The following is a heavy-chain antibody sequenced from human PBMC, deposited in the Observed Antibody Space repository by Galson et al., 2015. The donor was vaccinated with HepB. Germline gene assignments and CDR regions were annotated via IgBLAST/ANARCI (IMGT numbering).Heavy chain of an antibody. CDR1: GYSFNSYA. CDR2: INAGNGNT. D-gene: IGHD3-9*01. CDR3: ARRDYDILTGYYVASFDV. V-gene: IGHV1-3*01. Sequence: SCKGSGYSFNSYALHWVRQAPGQRLEWVGWINAGNGNTRSSQKFQGRVTITSDTSASTVYMELSSLRPEDTAIYYCARRDYDILTGYYVASFDVWGQGTMVTVSS. J-gene: IGHJ3*01.